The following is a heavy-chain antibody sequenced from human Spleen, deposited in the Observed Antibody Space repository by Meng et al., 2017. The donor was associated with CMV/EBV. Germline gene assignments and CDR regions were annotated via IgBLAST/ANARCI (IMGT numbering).Heavy chain of an antibody. V-gene: IGHV3-48*03. CDR2: ISSSGNTI. Sequence: GESLKISCAASGFTFSGYGMNWVRQAPGKGLEWLAYISSSGNTIDQADSVRGRFTISRDNSKNSVYLEMNSLRAEDTAVYYCAKLILYCSSTSCYHYYGMDVWGQGTTVTVSS. CDR1: GFTFSGYG. J-gene: IGHJ6*02. D-gene: IGHD2-2*01. CDR3: AKLILYCSSTSCYHYYGMDV.